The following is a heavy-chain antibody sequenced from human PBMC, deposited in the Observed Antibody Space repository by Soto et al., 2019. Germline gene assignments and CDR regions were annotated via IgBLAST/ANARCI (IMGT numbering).Heavy chain of an antibody. CDR2: INPILGTA. V-gene: IGHV1-69*13. CDR3: ARGGVDVVATSAFDS. J-gene: IGHJ4*02. CDR1: GVTNSNSA. Sequence: GASVKVSCKASGVTNSNSAISWVRQAPGQGLEWMGGINPILGTADYGHKFQGRVTITADESTTTVCMQLGSLRFEDTALYYCARGGVDVVATSAFDSWGQGTLVTVSS. D-gene: IGHD5-12*01.